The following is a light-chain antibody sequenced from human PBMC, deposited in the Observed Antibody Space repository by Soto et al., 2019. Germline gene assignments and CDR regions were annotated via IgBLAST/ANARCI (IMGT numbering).Light chain of an antibody. J-gene: IGKJ1*01. CDR2: GAS. CDR3: QHYNNWPPWT. V-gene: IGKV3-15*01. Sequence: IVMTQSPVTMSVSPGERATLSCRASQSISTNLARYKQKPGQAPRLLIYGASTRATGIPARFSGGGSGTEFTLTISSLQSEDFAVYYCQHYNNWPPWTFGQGTKVETK. CDR1: QSISTN.